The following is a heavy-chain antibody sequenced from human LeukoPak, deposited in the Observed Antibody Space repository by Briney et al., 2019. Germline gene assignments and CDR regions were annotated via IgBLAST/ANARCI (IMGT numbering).Heavy chain of an antibody. Sequence: PSETLSLTCTVSGGSISSSSYYLGWIRQPPGKGLEWIGSIYYSGSTYYNPSLKSRVTISVDTSKNQFSLKLSSVTAADTAVYYCARLGSGGYRYWGQGTLVTVSS. J-gene: IGHJ4*02. CDR1: GGSISSSSYY. CDR3: ARLGSGGYRY. D-gene: IGHD3-3*01. V-gene: IGHV4-39*01. CDR2: IYYSGST.